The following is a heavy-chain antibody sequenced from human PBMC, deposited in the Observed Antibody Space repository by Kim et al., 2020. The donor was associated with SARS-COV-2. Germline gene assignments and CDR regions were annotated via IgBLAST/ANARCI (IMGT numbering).Heavy chain of an antibody. CDR3: ARDEPSMIVVVTYGMDV. Sequence: ASVKVSCKASGYTFTSYAMHWVRQAPGQRLEWMGWINAGNGNTKYSQKFQGRVTITRDTSASTAYMELSSLRSEDTAVYYCARDEPSMIVVVTYGMDVWGQGTTVTVSS. J-gene: IGHJ6*02. CDR2: INAGNGNT. V-gene: IGHV1-3*01. D-gene: IGHD3-22*01. CDR1: GYTFTSYA.